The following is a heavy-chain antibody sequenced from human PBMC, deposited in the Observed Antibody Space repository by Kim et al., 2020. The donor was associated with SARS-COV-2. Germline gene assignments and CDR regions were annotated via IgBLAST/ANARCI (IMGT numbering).Heavy chain of an antibody. V-gene: IGHV4-39*02. CDR3: ARQEKYSSGGSYYFYY. J-gene: IGHJ4*01. D-gene: IGHD6-25*01. Sequence: SETLSLTCIVSTTSIYHTSFYWGWIRQPPGQGLEWIGSVSYSGNTYYSPSLESRVTISVDTSKDHFSLNLKSVTAADTAAYYCARQEKYSSGGSYYFYY. CDR2: VSYSGNT. CDR1: TTSIYHTSFY.